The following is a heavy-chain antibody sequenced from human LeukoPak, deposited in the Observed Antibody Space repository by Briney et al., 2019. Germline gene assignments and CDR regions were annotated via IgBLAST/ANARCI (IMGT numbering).Heavy chain of an antibody. CDR3: ARAELGYCSGGSCYPHLFDY. V-gene: IGHV4-61*01. J-gene: IGHJ4*02. D-gene: IGHD2-15*01. CDR1: SGSVSSGSYY. CDR2: IYYSGST. Sequence: SETLSLTCTVSSGSVSSGSYYWSWIRQPPGKGLEWIGYIYYSGSTNYNPSLKSRVTISVDTSKNQFSLKLSSVTAADTAVYYCARAELGYCSGGSCYPHLFDYWGQGTLVTVSS.